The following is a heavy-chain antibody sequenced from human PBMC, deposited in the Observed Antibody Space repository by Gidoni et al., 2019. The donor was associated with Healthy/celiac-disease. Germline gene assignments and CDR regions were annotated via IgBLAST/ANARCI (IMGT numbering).Heavy chain of an antibody. V-gene: IGHV3-30*18. CDR1: GFTFSSYG. D-gene: IGHD4-17*01. Sequence: QVQLVESGGGVVQPERCLRLSCAASGFTFSSYGMHWVRQAPGKGLEWVAVISYDGSNKDYADSVKVRFTISRDNSKNTLYLQMNSLRAEDTAVYYCAKDRHDYGDGVDYWGQGTLVTVSS. CDR3: AKDRHDYGDGVDY. CDR2: ISYDGSNK. J-gene: IGHJ4*02.